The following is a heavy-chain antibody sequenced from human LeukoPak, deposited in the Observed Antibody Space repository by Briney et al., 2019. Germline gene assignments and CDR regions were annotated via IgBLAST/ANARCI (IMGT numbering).Heavy chain of an antibody. CDR3: ASDIVATSGDY. D-gene: IGHD5-12*01. CDR1: GFTFSDYY. J-gene: IGHJ4*02. Sequence: PGGSLRLSCAASGFTFSDYYMSWIRQAPGKALEWVAYTTSSGSAIYYADSVKGRFTISRDNAKNSLYLQMNGLTADDTAIYYRASDIVATSGDYWGQGTLVTVSS. CDR2: TTSSGSAI. V-gene: IGHV3-11*01.